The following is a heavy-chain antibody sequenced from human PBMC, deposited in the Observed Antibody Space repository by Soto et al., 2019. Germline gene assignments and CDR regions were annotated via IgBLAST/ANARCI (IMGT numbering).Heavy chain of an antibody. Sequence: GGSLRLSCAASGFTFSSYAMSWVRQAPGKGLEWVSAISGSGGSTYYADSVKGRFTISRDNSKNTLYLRMNSLRAEDTAVYYCAKAKDSSSWYPVYFQHWGQGTLVTVSS. CDR2: ISGSGGST. V-gene: IGHV3-23*01. J-gene: IGHJ1*01. CDR1: GFTFSSYA. CDR3: AKAKDSSSWYPVYFQH. D-gene: IGHD6-13*01.